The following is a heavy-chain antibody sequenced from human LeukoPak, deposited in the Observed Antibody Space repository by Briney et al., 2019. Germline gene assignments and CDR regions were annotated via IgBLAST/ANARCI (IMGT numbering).Heavy chain of an antibody. CDR2: IYYSGST. V-gene: IGHV4-59*08. Sequence: SETLSLTCIVSGGSISSYYWSWIRQPPGKGLEWIGYIYYSGSTNYNPSLKSRDTISVDTSKNQFSLKLSSVTAADTAIYYCARRFDSTLSHYYYMDVWGKGTTVTVSS. J-gene: IGHJ6*03. CDR1: GGSISSYY. D-gene: IGHD3-22*01. CDR3: ARRFDSTLSHYYYMDV.